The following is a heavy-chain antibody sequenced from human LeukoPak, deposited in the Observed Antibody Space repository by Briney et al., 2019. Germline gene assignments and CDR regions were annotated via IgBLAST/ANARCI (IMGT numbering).Heavy chain of an antibody. CDR2: VYYSGST. D-gene: IGHD3-22*01. V-gene: IGHV4-59*08. CDR1: GGSIRDYQ. Sequence: SETLSLTCAVSGGSIRDYQWSWIRQPPGKGLEWIGYVYYSGSTHYNSSLKSRVTISADTSKNQFSLELSSVTAAGTAVYYCARHTYYDSSGYYYHWFDPWGQGTLVTVSS. CDR3: ARHTYYDSSGYYYHWFDP. J-gene: IGHJ5*02.